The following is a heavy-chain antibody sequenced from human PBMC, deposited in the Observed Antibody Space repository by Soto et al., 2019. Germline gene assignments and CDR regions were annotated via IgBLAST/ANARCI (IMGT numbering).Heavy chain of an antibody. CDR3: ARVHCSAGTCLDGLDF. CDR2: IYYRSKWLH. Sequence: SQTLSLTCVISGDSVSSNGACWNWIRQSPSRGLQWLGRIYYRSKWLHDYAAPVESRMAINPDTSRNQFSLQLNYVTPEDTAVYYCARVHCSAGTCLDGLDFWGQGTTVTVSS. CDR1: GDSVSSNGAC. J-gene: IGHJ6*02. D-gene: IGHD2-15*01. V-gene: IGHV6-1*01.